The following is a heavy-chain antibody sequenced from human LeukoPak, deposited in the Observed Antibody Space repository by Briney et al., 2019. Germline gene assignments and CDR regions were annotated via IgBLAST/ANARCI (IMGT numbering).Heavy chain of an antibody. J-gene: IGHJ4*02. Sequence: GESLKISCKGSGYSFSSNWIGWVRQMPGKGPEWMGIIYPGDSDTRYSPSFQGQVTISADKSISTAYLQWSSLKASDTAMYYCAAAFGRFLFDYWGQGTLVTVSS. D-gene: IGHD3-16*01. V-gene: IGHV5-51*01. CDR2: IYPGDSDT. CDR3: AAAFGRFLFDY. CDR1: GYSFSSNW.